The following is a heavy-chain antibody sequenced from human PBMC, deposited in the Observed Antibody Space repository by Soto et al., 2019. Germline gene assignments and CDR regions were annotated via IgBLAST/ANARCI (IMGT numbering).Heavy chain of an antibody. CDR3: ARIALVESAEYFQH. J-gene: IGHJ1*01. CDR2: IYSGGST. V-gene: IGHV3-66*01. D-gene: IGHD2-8*02. Sequence: PGGSLRLSCAASGFTVSSNYMSWVRQAPGKGLEWVSVIYSGGSTYYADSVKGRFTISRDNSKNTLYLQMNSLRAEDTAVYYCARIALVESAEYFQHWGQGTLVTVSS. CDR1: GFTVSSNY.